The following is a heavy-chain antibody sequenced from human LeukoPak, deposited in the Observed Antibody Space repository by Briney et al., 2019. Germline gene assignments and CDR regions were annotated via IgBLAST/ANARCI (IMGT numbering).Heavy chain of an antibody. CDR1: GGTFSSYA. CDR2: IIPIFGTA. J-gene: IGHJ5*02. V-gene: IGHV1-69*06. D-gene: IGHD2-2*01. CDR3: AGTREYCSSTSCYEWWFDP. Sequence: SVRVSCKASGGTFSSYAISWVRQAPGQGLEWMGGIIPIFGTANYAQKLQGRVTITADKSTSTAYMELSSLRSEDTAVYYCAGTREYCSSTSCYEWWFDPWGQGTLVTVSS.